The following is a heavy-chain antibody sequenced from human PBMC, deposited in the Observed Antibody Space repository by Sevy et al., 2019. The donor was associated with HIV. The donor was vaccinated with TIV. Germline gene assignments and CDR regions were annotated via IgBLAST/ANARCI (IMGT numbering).Heavy chain of an antibody. J-gene: IGHJ6*03. Sequence: ASVKVSCKASGGTFSSYAISWVRQAPGQGLEWMGGIIPIFGTANYAQKFQGRVTITADKSPSTAYMELSSQRSEDTAVYYCALGQDYYYYMDVWGKGTTVTVSS. V-gene: IGHV1-69*06. CDR2: IIPIFGTA. CDR1: GGTFSSYA. CDR3: ALGQDYYYYMDV.